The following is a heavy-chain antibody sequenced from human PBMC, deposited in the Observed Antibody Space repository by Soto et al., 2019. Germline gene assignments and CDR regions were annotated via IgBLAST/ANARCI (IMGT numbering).Heavy chain of an antibody. CDR2: IYYSGST. V-gene: IGHV4-31*03. CDR1: GGSISSGGYY. D-gene: IGHD3-10*01. J-gene: IGHJ6*02. CDR3: ASVLYGRDDEYYYGMDV. Sequence: SETLSLTCTVSGGSISSGGYYWSWIRQHPGKGLEWIGYIYYSGSTYYNPSLKSRVTISVDTSKNQFSLKLSSVTAADTAVYYCASVLYGRDDEYYYGMDVWGQGTTVTVSS.